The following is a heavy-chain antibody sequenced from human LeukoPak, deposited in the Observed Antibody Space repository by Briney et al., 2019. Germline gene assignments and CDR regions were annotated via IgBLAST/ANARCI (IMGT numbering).Heavy chain of an antibody. CDR2: TSAYNGNT. CDR1: GYTLTSYG. Sequence: ASVKVSCKASGYTLTSYGIRWVRQAPGQGLEWMGWTSAYNGNTNYAQKLQGRVTMTTDTSTSTAYMELRSLRSDDTAVYYCARGSKPNYYGSGSYLYWGQGTLVTVSS. D-gene: IGHD3-10*01. V-gene: IGHV1-18*04. J-gene: IGHJ4*02. CDR3: ARGSKPNYYGSGSYLY.